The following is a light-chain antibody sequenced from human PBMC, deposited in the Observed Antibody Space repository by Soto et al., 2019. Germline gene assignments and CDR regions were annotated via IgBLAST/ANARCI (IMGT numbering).Light chain of an antibody. CDR2: GTF. CDR1: QSISSSY. CDR3: MQATHWPYT. V-gene: IGKV3-20*01. Sequence: EIVLTQSPGTLSLSPGERATLSCRASQSISSSYLGWYQQKPGQAPRLLIYGTFSRATGIPDRFSGSGSGTEFALRISRVEAADVGVYFCMQATHWPYTFGQGTKLEI. J-gene: IGKJ2*01.